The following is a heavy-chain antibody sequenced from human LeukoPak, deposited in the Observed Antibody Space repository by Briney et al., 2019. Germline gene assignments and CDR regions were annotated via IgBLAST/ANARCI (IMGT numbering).Heavy chain of an antibody. Sequence: GGSLRLSCAASGFTFSSYAMSWVRQAPGKGLEWVSAISGSGGSTYYADSVKGRFTISRDNSKNTLYLQMNSLRAEDTAVYYCAKDPWIQLWSDPDYWGQGTLVTVSS. CDR1: GFTFSSYA. J-gene: IGHJ4*02. D-gene: IGHD5-18*01. CDR2: ISGSGGST. CDR3: AKDPWIQLWSDPDY. V-gene: IGHV3-23*01.